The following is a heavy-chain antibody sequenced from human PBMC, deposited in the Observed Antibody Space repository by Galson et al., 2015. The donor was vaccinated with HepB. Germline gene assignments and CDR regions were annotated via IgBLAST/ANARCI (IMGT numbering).Heavy chain of an antibody. J-gene: IGHJ4*02. CDR1: GYSFTVYW. CDR3: ATRPPYDSSGYYYFDY. V-gene: IGHV5-51*01. CDR2: IYPGDSDT. D-gene: IGHD3-22*01. Sequence: QSGAEVKEPGESLKISCKASGYSFTVYWIGWVRQMPGKGLEWMGIIYPGDSDTRYSPSFQGQVTISADKSISTAYLQWRSLKASDTAMYYCATRPPYDSSGYYYFDYWGQGTLVTVSS.